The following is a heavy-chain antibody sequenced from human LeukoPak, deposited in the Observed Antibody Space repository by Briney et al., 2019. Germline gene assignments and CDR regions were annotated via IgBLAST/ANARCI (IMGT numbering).Heavy chain of an antibody. CDR1: GYTLTELS. V-gene: IGHV1-24*01. Sequence: ASVKVSCKVSGYTLTELSMHWVRQAPGKGLEWTGGFDPEDGETIYAQKFQGRVTMTEDTSTDTAYMELSSLRSEDTAVYYCATGTTTAVAGSFDYWGQGTLVTVSS. J-gene: IGHJ4*02. CDR3: ATGTTTAVAGSFDY. D-gene: IGHD6-19*01. CDR2: FDPEDGET.